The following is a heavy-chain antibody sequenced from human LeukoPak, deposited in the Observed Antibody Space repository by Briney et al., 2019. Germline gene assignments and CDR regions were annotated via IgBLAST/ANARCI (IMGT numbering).Heavy chain of an antibody. CDR2: IKQDGSEK. V-gene: IGHV3-7*01. Sequence: GGSLRLSCAASGFTFSSFWMSWVRQAPGKGLEWVANIKQDGSEKYYVDSVEGRFTISRDNAKNSVYLQMNSLRAEDTAVFYCVRDAWFGESRAGGQGTLVTVSS. D-gene: IGHD3-10*01. J-gene: IGHJ4*02. CDR1: GFTFSSFW. CDR3: VRDAWFGESRA.